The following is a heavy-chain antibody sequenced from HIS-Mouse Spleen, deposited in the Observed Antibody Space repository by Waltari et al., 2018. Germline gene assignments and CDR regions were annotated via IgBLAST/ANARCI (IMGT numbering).Heavy chain of an antibody. CDR1: GGSISSSSYY. CDR3: AREIPYSSSWYDWYFDL. V-gene: IGHV4-39*07. CDR2: IYYRGVT. D-gene: IGHD6-13*01. J-gene: IGHJ2*01. Sequence: QLQLQESGPGLVKPSETLSLTCTVSGGSISSSSYYWGWIRQPPGKGLGWIGSIYYRGVTSHNPSRKRRVTISVDTSKTQFSLKLSSVTAADTAVYYCAREIPYSSSWYDWYFDLWGRGTLVTVSS.